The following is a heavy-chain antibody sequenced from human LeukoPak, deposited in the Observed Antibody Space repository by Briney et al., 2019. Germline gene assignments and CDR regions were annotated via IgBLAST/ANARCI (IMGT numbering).Heavy chain of an antibody. V-gene: IGHV3-48*03. CDR1: GFTFSSYE. CDR3: ARAGYDYVWGSYRPDY. Sequence: GGSPRLSCAASGFTFSSYEMNWVRQAPGKGLEWVSYISSSGSTIYYADSVKGRFTISRDNAKNSLYLQMNSLRAEDTAVYYCARAGYDYVWGSYRPDYWGQGTLVTVSS. CDR2: ISSSGSTI. D-gene: IGHD3-16*02. J-gene: IGHJ4*02.